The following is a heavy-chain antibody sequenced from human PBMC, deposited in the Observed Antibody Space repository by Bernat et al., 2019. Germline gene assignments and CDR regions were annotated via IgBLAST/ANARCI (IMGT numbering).Heavy chain of an antibody. CDR2: INHSGST. J-gene: IGHJ2*01. CDR1: GGSFSGYY. CDR3: ARDYVGYFDL. Sequence: QVQLQQWGAGLLKPSETLSLTCALYGGSFSGYYWSWIRQPPGKGLEWIGEINHSGSTNYNPSLKSRVTISVDTSKNQFSLKLSSVTAADTAVYYCARDYVGYFDLWGRGTLVTVSS. V-gene: IGHV4-34*01. D-gene: IGHD3-16*01.